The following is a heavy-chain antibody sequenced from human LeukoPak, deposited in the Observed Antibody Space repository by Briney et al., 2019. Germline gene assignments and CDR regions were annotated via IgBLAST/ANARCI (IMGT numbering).Heavy chain of an antibody. CDR1: GYTFTGYY. J-gene: IGHJ3*02. Sequence: ASVKVSCKASGYTFTGYYIHWVRQAPGQGLEWMGWINPNSGGTNYAQRFQGRVTMTRDTSISTAYMEPSRLRSDDTAVYYCARNDAFDIWGQGTMVTVSS. V-gene: IGHV1-2*02. CDR3: ARNDAFDI. CDR2: INPNSGGT.